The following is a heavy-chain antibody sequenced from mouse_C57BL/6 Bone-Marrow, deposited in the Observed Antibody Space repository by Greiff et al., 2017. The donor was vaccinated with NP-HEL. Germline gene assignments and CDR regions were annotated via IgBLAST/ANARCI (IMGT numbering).Heavy chain of an antibody. J-gene: IGHJ3*01. V-gene: IGHV1-42*01. CDR1: GYSFTGYY. D-gene: IGHD4-1*01. CDR2: INPSTGGT. CDR3: ARYQLTGTAY. Sequence: EVKLQESGPELVKPGASVKISCKASGYSFTGYYMNWVKQSPEKSLEWIGEINPSTGGTTYNQKFKAKATLTVDKSSSTAYMQLKSLTSEDSAVYYCARYQLTGTAYWGQGTLVTVSA.